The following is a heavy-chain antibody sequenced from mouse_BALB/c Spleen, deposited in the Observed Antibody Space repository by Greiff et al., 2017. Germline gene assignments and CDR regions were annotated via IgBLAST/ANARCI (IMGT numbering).Heavy chain of an antibody. J-gene: IGHJ3*01. Sequence: DVHLVESGGGLVKPGGSLKLSCAASGFTFSSYTMSWVRQTPEKRLEWVATISSGGSYTYYPDSVKGRFTISRDNAKNTLYLQMSSLKSEDTAMYYCTRLTTATTWFAYWGQGTLVTVSA. V-gene: IGHV5-6-4*01. D-gene: IGHD1-2*01. CDR3: TRLTTATTWFAY. CDR1: GFTFSSYT. CDR2: ISSGGSYT.